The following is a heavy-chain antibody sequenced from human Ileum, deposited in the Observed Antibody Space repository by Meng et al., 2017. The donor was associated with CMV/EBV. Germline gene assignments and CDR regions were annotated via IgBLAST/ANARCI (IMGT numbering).Heavy chain of an antibody. CDR3: ARDGRFDSGDQEYESYWFGS. D-gene: IGHD3-10*01. J-gene: IGHJ5*01. V-gene: IGHV3-7*01. CDR2: IQQDGSKT. Sequence: GESLKISCEASGVILNNYYMSWVRQAPGKGLEWVADIQQDGSKTYYVDSVRGRFTISRDNSRSALYLQMNNLRGEDTAVYYCARDGRFDSGDQEYESYWFGSWGQGTQVTVSS. CDR1: GVILNNYY.